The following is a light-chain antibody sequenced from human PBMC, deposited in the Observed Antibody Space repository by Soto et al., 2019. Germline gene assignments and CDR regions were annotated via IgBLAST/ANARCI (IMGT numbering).Light chain of an antibody. CDR3: SSYTSSDTLVV. J-gene: IGLJ2*01. Sequence: QSALTQPASVSGSPGQSITISCTGTSSDVGGYNYVSWYQHHPGRAPKLMIYDVSDRPSGVSNRFSGSKSDNTASLTISGLQAEDEADYYCSSYTSSDTLVVFSGGTKLTVL. V-gene: IGLV2-14*03. CDR2: DVS. CDR1: SSDVGGYNY.